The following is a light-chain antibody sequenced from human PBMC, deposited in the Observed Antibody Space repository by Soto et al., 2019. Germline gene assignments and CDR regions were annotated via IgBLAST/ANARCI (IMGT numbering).Light chain of an antibody. V-gene: IGLV1-44*01. Sequence: QAVVTQPPSASGTPGQRVTISCSGSSSNIGSNTVNWYQQLPGTAPKLLIYSNNQRPSGVPDRFSGSKSGTSASLAISGLQSEDEGVYYCAAWDDSLNGVVFGGGTKLTVL. J-gene: IGLJ2*01. CDR3: AAWDDSLNGVV. CDR1: SSNIGSNT. CDR2: SNN.